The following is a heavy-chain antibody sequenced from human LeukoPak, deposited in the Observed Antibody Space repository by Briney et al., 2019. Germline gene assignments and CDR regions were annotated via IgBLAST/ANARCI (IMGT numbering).Heavy chain of an antibody. J-gene: IGHJ4*02. V-gene: IGHV1-18*01. Sequence: ASVKVSCKASGGTFSSYAISWVRQAPGQGLEWMGWISAYNGNTNYAQKLQGRVTMTTDTSTSTAYMELRSLRSDDTAVYYCARGLPYSSGRSDFDYWGQGTLVTVSS. CDR3: ARGLPYSSGRSDFDY. CDR1: GGTFSSYA. D-gene: IGHD6-19*01. CDR2: ISAYNGNT.